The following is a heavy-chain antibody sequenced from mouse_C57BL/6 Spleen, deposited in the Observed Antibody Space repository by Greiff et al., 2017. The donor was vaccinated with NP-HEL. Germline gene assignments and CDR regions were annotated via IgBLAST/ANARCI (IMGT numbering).Heavy chain of an antibody. J-gene: IGHJ1*03. D-gene: IGHD1-1*01. CDR3: ARSGGSNGYWYFDV. Sequence: EVQLQQSGPVLVKPGASVKMSCKASGYTFTDYYMNWVKQSHGKSLEWIGVINPYNGGTSYNQKFKGKATLTVDKSSSTAYMELNSLTSEDSAVYYCARSGGSNGYWYFDVWGTGTTVTVSS. CDR2: INPYNGGT. CDR1: GYTFTDYY. V-gene: IGHV1-19*01.